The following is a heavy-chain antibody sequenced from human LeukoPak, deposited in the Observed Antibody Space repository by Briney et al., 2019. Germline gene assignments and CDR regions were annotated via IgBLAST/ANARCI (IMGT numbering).Heavy chain of an antibody. CDR2: ISSGVGGT. D-gene: IGHD3-10*01. CDR1: GFTFADYA. V-gene: IGHV3-23*01. CDR3: AKDQGSGLGSYSWGYFDY. J-gene: IGHJ4*02. Sequence: GGSLRLSCAASGFTFADYAMSWVRQAPGKGLEWGSGISSGVGGTVYADSVKGRFTISRDNFRNTVFLQMNSLRAEDTAVYYCAKDQGSGLGSYSWGYFDYWGQGTLVTVSS.